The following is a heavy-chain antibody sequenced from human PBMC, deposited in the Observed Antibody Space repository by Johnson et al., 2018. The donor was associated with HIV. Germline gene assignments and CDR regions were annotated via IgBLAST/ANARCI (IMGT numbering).Heavy chain of an antibody. J-gene: IGHJ3*02. CDR3: VKVQDEWFRALGAFDI. D-gene: IGHD3-10*01. CDR1: GITFSSYA. V-gene: IGHV3-30*04. Sequence: QMQLVESGGGVVQPGRSLRLSCAASGITFSSYAMHWVRQAPGKGLEWVAVISYDGSNKYYADSVKGRFTISRDNSKNTLYLQMNTLRAEDTAVYYCVKVQDEWFRALGAFDIWGQGTMVTVSS. CDR2: ISYDGSNK.